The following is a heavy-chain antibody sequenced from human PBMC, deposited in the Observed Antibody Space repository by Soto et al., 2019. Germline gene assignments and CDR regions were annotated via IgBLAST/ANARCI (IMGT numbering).Heavy chain of an antibody. Sequence: SETLSLTCTVSGGSISSYYWSWIRQPPGKGLEWIGYIYYSGSTNYNPSLKSRVTISVDTSKNQFSLKLSSVTAADTAVYYCARHGITMVRGVIAVDWFDPWGQGTLVTVSS. CDR2: IYYSGST. J-gene: IGHJ5*02. D-gene: IGHD3-10*01. CDR3: ARHGITMVRGVIAVDWFDP. CDR1: GGSISSYY. V-gene: IGHV4-59*08.